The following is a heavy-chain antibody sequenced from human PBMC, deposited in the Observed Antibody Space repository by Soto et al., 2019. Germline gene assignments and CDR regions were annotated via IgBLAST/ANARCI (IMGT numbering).Heavy chain of an antibody. CDR2: IYYSGST. CDR3: ARVDTAAITFGY. D-gene: IGHD6-13*01. CDR1: GGSISSYY. J-gene: IGHJ4*02. Sequence: SETLSLTCTVSGGSISSYYWSWIRQPPGKGLEWIGYIYYSGSTNYNPSLKSRVTISVDTSKNQFSLKLSSVTAADTAVYYCARVDTAAITFGYWGQGTLVTVSS. V-gene: IGHV4-59*01.